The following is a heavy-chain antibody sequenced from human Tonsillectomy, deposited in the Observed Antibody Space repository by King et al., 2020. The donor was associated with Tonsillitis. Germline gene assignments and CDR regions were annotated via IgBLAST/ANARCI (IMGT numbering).Heavy chain of an antibody. CDR3: SKDLTGGDNSYYYMDV. Sequence: VQLVESGGGVVQPGRSLRLSCAASGFSFSTSGMHWVRQAPGKGLEWVALISYDGSTKYYGDSVKGRFTISRDNFKNTLYLEMTSLKAEDTAVYYFSKDLTGGDNSYYYMDVWGKGTTVTVSS. CDR2: ISYDGSTK. V-gene: IGHV3-30*18. J-gene: IGHJ6*03. CDR1: GFSFSTSG. D-gene: IGHD7-27*01.